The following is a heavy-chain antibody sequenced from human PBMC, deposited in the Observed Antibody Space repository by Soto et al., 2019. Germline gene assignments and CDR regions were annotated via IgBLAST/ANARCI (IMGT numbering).Heavy chain of an antibody. Sequence: LRLSCAASGFTFSSYGMHWVRQAPGKGLEWVAVISYDGSNKYYADSVKGRFTISRDNSKNTLYLKMNSLRAEDTAVYYCASTELYNWNPGVDPCGQGIMVTVYS. J-gene: IGHJ5*02. V-gene: IGHV3-30*03. CDR1: GFTFSSYG. CDR2: ISYDGSNK. CDR3: ASTELYNWNPGVDP. D-gene: IGHD1-20*01.